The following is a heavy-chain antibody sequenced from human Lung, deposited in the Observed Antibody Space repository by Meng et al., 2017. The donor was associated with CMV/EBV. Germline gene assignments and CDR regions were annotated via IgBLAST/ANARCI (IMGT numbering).Heavy chain of an antibody. D-gene: IGHD4-23*01. Sequence: SCAASGFTFSGYAMHWVRQAPGKGLEWVAVISYDGSNKYYADSVKGRFTISRDNSKNTLYLQMNSPRVEDTAIYYCASGGGHDVFDIWGQGTVVTVSS. CDR2: ISYDGSNK. CDR1: GFTFSGYA. CDR3: ASGGGHDVFDI. V-gene: IGHV3-30*04. J-gene: IGHJ3*02.